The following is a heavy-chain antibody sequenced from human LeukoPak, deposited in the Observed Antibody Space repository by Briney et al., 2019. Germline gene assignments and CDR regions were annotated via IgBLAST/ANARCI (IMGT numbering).Heavy chain of an antibody. CDR1: GGSFSGYY. V-gene: IGHV4-34*01. D-gene: IGHD3-16*02. J-gene: IGHJ5*02. CDR2: INHIGST. Sequence: SETLSLTCAVYGGSFSGYYWSSIRQPPGKGLDWIGEINHIGSTNYNPSLKSRVTISVDTSKNQFSMKLSSVTAADTAVYYCARASLGDYVWGSYRRKNWFDPWGQGTLVTVSS. CDR3: ARASLGDYVWGSYRRKNWFDP.